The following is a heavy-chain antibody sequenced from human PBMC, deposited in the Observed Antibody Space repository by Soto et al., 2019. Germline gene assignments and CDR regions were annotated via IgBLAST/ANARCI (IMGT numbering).Heavy chain of an antibody. CDR3: AREEPKNGMDV. CDR1: GYTFTSYY. Sequence: GASVKVSCKASGYTFTSYYMHWVRQAPGQGLEWMGIINPSGGSTSYAQKFQGRVTMTRDTSTSTVYMELRSLRSEDTAVYYCAREEPKNGMDVWGQGTTVTVSS. V-gene: IGHV1-46*01. J-gene: IGHJ6*02. CDR2: INPSGGST. D-gene: IGHD1-1*01.